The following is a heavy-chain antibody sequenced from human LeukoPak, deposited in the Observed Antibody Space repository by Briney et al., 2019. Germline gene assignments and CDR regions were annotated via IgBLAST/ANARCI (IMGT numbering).Heavy chain of an antibody. CDR1: GFSFSSYA. CDR2: ILYYGSNQ. CDR3: VKSGPDFGDLPSEYYFDF. V-gene: IGHV3-33*06. Sequence: GGSLRLSCAASGFSFSSYAMHCVRQAPGKGLERVAVILYYGSNQYYADSVRGRFTISRDNSKNTLHLQMNSLRAEDTAAYYCVKSGPDFGDLPSEYYFDFWGQGTLVTVSS. D-gene: IGHD4-17*01. J-gene: IGHJ4*02.